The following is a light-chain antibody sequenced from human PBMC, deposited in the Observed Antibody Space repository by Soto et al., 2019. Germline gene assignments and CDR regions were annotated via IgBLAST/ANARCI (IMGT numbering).Light chain of an antibody. V-gene: IGKV1-39*01. CDR2: AAS. CDR3: QQSYSTPYT. Sequence: DIQMTQSPSSLSASVGDRVTITCRASQSMSSYLNWYQQKPGKAPKLLIYAASSLQSGVPSRFSGSGSGTDFVLTISSVQPEDFATYYCQQSYSTPYTFGQGTNLEIK. CDR1: QSMSSY. J-gene: IGKJ2*01.